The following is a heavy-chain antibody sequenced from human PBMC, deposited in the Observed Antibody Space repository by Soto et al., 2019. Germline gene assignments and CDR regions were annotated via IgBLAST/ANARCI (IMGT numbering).Heavy chain of an antibody. J-gene: IGHJ4*02. CDR1: GGSFSGYY. CDR2: INRSGST. CDR3: ARGGGRLVIIRRTFDY. Sequence: QVQLQQWGAGLLKPSETLSLTCAVYGGSFSGYYWSWIRQPPGKGLEWIGEINRSGSTNYNPSLTSRVHISVDTSKYQFSLKLSSVTAADTAVYYCARGGGRLVIIRRTFDYWGQGTLVTVSS. D-gene: IGHD3-9*01. V-gene: IGHV4-34*01.